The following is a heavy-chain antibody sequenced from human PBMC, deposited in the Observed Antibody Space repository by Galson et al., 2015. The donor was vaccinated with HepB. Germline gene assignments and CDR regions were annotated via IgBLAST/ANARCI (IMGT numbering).Heavy chain of an antibody. Sequence: SETLSLTCGVSGDSISRSSYFWGWIRQSPGEGLEWIGSIYYNGNTYYTPSLKSRVTISVDTLKNQFSLHLKYVTAADTAIYYCARMWEAPTVWYYFDYWGLGALVTVSS. CDR2: IYYNGNT. D-gene: IGHD1-26*01. CDR3: ARMWEAPTVWYYFDY. J-gene: IGHJ4*02. CDR1: GDSISRSSYF. V-gene: IGHV4-39*01.